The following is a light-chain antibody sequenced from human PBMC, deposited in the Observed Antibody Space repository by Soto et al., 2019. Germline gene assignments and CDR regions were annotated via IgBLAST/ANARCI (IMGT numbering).Light chain of an antibody. CDR2: EVT. CDR1: SNDVGAFDY. Sequence: QSVLTQPASVSASPGQSISISCTGTSNDVGAFDYVSWYQQHPGKAPKLIIYEVTDRPSGVSNRFSGSKSGNTASLTISGLQAEDEAEYYCSSYTNINTRACVFGTGTKLTVL. J-gene: IGLJ1*01. V-gene: IGLV2-14*01. CDR3: SSYTNINTRACV.